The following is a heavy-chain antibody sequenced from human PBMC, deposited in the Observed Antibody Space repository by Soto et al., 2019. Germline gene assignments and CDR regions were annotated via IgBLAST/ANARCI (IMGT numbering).Heavy chain of an antibody. J-gene: IGHJ4*02. CDR3: ATETSTWGC. D-gene: IGHD7-27*01. CDR1: GFALSNYW. CDR2: IKQDGSER. Sequence: EVQLVESGGGLVQPGGSLRLSCVASGFALSNYWINWVRQAPGKGLEWVANIKQDGSERNYVVSVKGRFTISRDNARNSLYLQMNSLRAEDTAAYYCATETSTWGCWGQGTLVTVSS. V-gene: IGHV3-7*05.